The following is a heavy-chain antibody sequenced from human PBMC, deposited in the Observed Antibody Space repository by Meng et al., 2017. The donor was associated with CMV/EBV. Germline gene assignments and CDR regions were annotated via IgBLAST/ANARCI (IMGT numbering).Heavy chain of an antibody. CDR2: IKFDGSEK. V-gene: IGHV3-7*01. D-gene: IGHD6-19*01. Sequence: GESLKISCAASGFTFSSYWMSWVRQSPGKGLDWVARIKFDGSEKQYVDSVKGRFTISRDNAKNSLYLQMNSLRAEDTAVYYCARDPEQWLDDFDYWGQGTLVTVSS. CDR3: ARDPEQWLDDFDY. J-gene: IGHJ4*02. CDR1: GFTFSSYW.